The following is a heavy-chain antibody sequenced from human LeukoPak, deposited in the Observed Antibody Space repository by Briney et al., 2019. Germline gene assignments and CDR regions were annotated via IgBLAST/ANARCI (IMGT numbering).Heavy chain of an antibody. CDR1: GGSFSGFY. CDR2: INHSGST. Sequence: SETLSLTCAVYGGSFSGFYWSWVRQPPGKGLEWIGEINHSGSTHYNPSFKSRVTILVDTSRNKFSLKLTSVTAADTAVYYCARGHDSGSHFAWFDPWGQGTLVTVSS. V-gene: IGHV4-34*01. CDR3: ARGHDSGSHFAWFDP. D-gene: IGHD3-10*01. J-gene: IGHJ5*02.